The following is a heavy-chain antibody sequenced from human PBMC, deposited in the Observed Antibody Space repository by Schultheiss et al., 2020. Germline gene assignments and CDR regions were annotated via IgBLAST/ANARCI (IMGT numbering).Heavy chain of an antibody. CDR1: GFTFSSYG. CDR2: ISYDGSKN. D-gene: IGHD3-10*01. J-gene: IGHJ6*02. V-gene: IGHV3-30*03. Sequence: WGSLRLSCAASGFTFSSYGMHWVRQAPGKGLEWVAVISYDGSKNSYADSVKGRFTISRDNAKNTVYLQMNSLRDEDTAVYYCARVPEHQYYYGSGRGYYGMDVWGQGTTVTVSS. CDR3: ARVPEHQYYYGSGRGYYGMDV.